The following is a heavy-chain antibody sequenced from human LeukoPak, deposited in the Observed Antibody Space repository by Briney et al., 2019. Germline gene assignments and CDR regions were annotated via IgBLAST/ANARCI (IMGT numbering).Heavy chain of an antibody. CDR2: ISSSSSTI. V-gene: IGHV3-48*01. CDR1: GFTFSDYS. CDR3: ARRYYALDV. J-gene: IGHJ6*02. Sequence: GGSLRLSCAASGFTFSDYSMNWVRQAPGKGLEWVSYISSSSSTIYYADSVKGRFTISRDNSRNTLFLQMNSLRVEDTAVYYCARRYYALDVWGQGTTVTVSS.